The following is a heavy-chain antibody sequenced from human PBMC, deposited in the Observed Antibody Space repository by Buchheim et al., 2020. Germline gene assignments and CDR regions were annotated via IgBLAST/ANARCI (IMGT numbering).Heavy chain of an antibody. V-gene: IGHV4-34*01. D-gene: IGHD3-22*01. CDR3: ARGRFGYYYDSSGYPFRY. Sequence: QVQLQQWGAGLLKPSETLSLTCAVYGGSFSGYYWSWIRQPPGKGLEWIGEINHSGSTNYNPSLKSRLTISVDTSKNQFSLKLSSVTAADTAVEYCARGRFGYYYDSSGYPFRYWGQGTL. CDR2: INHSGST. CDR1: GGSFSGYY. J-gene: IGHJ4*02.